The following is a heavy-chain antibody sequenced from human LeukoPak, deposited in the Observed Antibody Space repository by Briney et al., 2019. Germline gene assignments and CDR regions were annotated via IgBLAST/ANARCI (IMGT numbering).Heavy chain of an antibody. D-gene: IGHD2-15*01. Sequence: GGSLRLSCAASGFPFSSHAMSWVRQPPGKGLEWVAAISNGKTYYADSVRGRFAISRDDSTNTVYLHMNSLRDKDTALYHCVREAGYCAPVCIKTNWFDPWGQGALVTVSS. V-gene: IGHV3-23*01. CDR2: ISNGKT. CDR1: GFPFSSHA. J-gene: IGHJ5*02. CDR3: VREAGYCAPVCIKTNWFDP.